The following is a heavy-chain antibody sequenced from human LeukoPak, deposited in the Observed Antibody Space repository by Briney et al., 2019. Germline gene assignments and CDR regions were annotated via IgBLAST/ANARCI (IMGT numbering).Heavy chain of an antibody. CDR3: TRGEWFGELPIH. V-gene: IGHV1-8*01. CDR1: GDSFTGHD. J-gene: IGHJ4*02. Sequence: ASVKVSCKASGDSFTGHDFNWVRQATGQGLEWMGWMNPNNGNTGYVQKFQGRVTMTRDTSISTAYMELSSLRSEDTAVYYCTRGEWFGELPIHWGQGTLVTVSS. D-gene: IGHD3-10*01. CDR2: MNPNNGNT.